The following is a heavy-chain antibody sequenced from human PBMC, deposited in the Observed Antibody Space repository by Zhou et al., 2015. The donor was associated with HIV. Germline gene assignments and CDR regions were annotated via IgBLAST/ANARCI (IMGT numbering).Heavy chain of an antibody. CDR2: MNPNSGNT. J-gene: IGHJ6*03. CDR3: ARGTTSFGVPAPYYMDV. V-gene: IGHV1-8*01. CDR1: GYTFTSYD. D-gene: IGHD3-10*01. Sequence: QVQLVQSGAEVKKPGASVKVSCKASGYTFTSYDINWVRQATGQGLEWMGWMNPNSGNTGYAQKFQGRVTMTRNTSISTAYMELSSLRSEDTAVYYCARGTTSFGVPAPYYMDVWGKGTTVTVSS.